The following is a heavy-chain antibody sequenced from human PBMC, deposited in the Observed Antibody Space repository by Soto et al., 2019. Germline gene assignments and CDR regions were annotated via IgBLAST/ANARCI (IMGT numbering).Heavy chain of an antibody. Sequence: EVQLVESGGGLVQPGGSLRLSCTASGFIVSDTYMNWVRQAPGKGLEWVSVISNRGDTHYADSVRGRFSLSRDIADNTLHLQMNNLSVEDTAVYYCAREPRFCRGGSCSITGDAFDIWGQRTMVTVSS. CDR1: GFIVSDTY. V-gene: IGHV3-66*01. CDR2: ISNRGDT. CDR3: AREPRFCRGGSCSITGDAFDI. D-gene: IGHD2-15*01. J-gene: IGHJ3*02.